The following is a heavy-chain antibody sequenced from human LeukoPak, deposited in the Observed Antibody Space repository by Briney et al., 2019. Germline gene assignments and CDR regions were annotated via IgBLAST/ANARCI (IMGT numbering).Heavy chain of an antibody. CDR2: IYYSGST. D-gene: IGHD6-19*01. V-gene: IGHV4-39*07. CDR1: GGSISSSSYY. J-gene: IGHJ4*02. Sequence: SETLSLTCTVSGGSISSSSYYWGWIRQPPGKGLEWIVSIYYSGSTYYNPSLKSRFTISVDTSKNQFSLKLSSVTAADTAVYYCARYRIAVTGENFDFWGQGILVTVSS. CDR3: ARYRIAVTGENFDF.